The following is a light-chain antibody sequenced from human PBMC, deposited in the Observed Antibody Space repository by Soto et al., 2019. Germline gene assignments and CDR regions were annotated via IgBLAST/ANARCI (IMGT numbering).Light chain of an antibody. J-gene: IGKJ5*01. CDR3: QHRNNWPLSIT. CDR2: DSY. Sequence: IVFTQSPATLSLSPLETATLACRASQSISSYLAWYQQRTGQAPRLLIFDSYKRAAGIPARFSGSGSGTDFTLTISSLEPEDFAVYYCQHRNNWPLSITFGQGTRLEIK. V-gene: IGKV3-11*01. CDR1: QSISSY.